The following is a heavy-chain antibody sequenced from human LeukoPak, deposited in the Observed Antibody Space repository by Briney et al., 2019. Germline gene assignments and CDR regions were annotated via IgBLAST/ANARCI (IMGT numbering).Heavy chain of an antibody. V-gene: IGHV3-23*01. D-gene: IGHD4-23*01. CDR1: GFSFSNYA. J-gene: IGHJ4*02. Sequence: GGSLRLFCVAPGFSFSNYAMSWVRQTPGKGLEWVSVISDSGSNTYYADSVKGRFTISRDNSKNTLYLQINSLRAEDTALYHCAKERSLNGGYSDGYFDHWGQGTLVAVSS. CDR2: ISDSGSNT. CDR3: AKERSLNGGYSDGYFDH.